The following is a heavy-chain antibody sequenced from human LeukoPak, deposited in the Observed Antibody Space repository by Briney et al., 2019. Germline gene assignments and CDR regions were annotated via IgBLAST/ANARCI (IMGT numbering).Heavy chain of an antibody. CDR2: ISSNGGST. Sequence: GGSLRLSCAASGFTFSTYAVHCVRQAPGEGLEYVSAISSNGGSTYYANSVKGRFSISRDNSKNTLYLQLGSLRAEDMAVYYCARSVVVAANIDYWGQGTLVTVSS. CDR3: ARSVVVAANIDY. CDR1: GFTFSTYA. D-gene: IGHD2-15*01. V-gene: IGHV3-64*01. J-gene: IGHJ4*02.